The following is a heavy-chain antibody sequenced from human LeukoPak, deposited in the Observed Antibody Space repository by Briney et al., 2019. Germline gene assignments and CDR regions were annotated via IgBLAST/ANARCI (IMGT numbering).Heavy chain of an antibody. V-gene: IGHV4-39*01. CDR3: ARPGTTYYSYIMDV. Sequence: SETLSLTCTVSGGSISSDSFYWGWIRQPPGKGLEWIGSIYYSGSAYFNPSLRGRVTISVDTSKNQFSLNLSSVTAADPAVYYCARPGTTYYSYIMDVWGQGTTVTVSS. CDR2: IYYSGSA. CDR1: GGSISSDSFY. J-gene: IGHJ6*02. D-gene: IGHD1-1*01.